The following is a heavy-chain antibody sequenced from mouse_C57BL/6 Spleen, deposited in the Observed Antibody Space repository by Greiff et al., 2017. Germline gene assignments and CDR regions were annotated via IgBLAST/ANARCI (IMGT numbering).Heavy chain of an antibody. Sequence: QVQLQQPGAELVMPGASVKLSCKASGYTFTSYWMHWVKQRPGQGLEWIGEIDPSDSYTHYNQKFKGKSTLTVDKSSSTAYMQLSSLTSEDSAVYYCARKGGPFDYWGQGTTLTVSS. CDR2: IDPSDSYT. CDR3: ARKGGPFDY. CDR1: GYTFTSYW. V-gene: IGHV1-69*01. J-gene: IGHJ2*01. D-gene: IGHD1-1*02.